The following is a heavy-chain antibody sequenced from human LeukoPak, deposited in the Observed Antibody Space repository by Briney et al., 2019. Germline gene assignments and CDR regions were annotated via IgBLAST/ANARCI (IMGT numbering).Heavy chain of an antibody. CDR1: GYTFSGYY. D-gene: IGHD2-21*02. V-gene: IGHV1-2*02. Sequence: ASVKVSCKASGYTFSGYYLHWVRQAPEQGLEWMGWINPNSGGTNYAQKFQGRVTVTRDTFISTAYMDLSRLTSDDTAVYYCARGGTICSGGDCYLDWLDPWGQGTLVTVSS. J-gene: IGHJ5*02. CDR3: ARGGTICSGGDCYLDWLDP. CDR2: INPNSGGT.